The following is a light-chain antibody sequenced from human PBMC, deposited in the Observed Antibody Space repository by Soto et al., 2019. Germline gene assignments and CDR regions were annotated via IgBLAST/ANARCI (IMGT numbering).Light chain of an antibody. CDR2: AVS. Sequence: QSALTQPASVSGSPGQSITISCTGTSSDFAIYNYVSWYQLHPGKAPKLMIYAVSVRTSGVSNRFSGSKSGNTASLTISGLQAEDEADYFCSSHTHFGSLQIFGRGTKLTVL. CDR3: SSHTHFGSLQI. V-gene: IGLV2-14*01. CDR1: SSDFAIYNY. J-gene: IGLJ1*01.